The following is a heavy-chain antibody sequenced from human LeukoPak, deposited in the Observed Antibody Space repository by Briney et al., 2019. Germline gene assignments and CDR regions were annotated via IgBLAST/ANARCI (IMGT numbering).Heavy chain of an antibody. CDR3: ARDRSPPSRAIVATEYYFDY. V-gene: IGHV1-18*01. D-gene: IGHD5-12*01. J-gene: IGHJ4*02. CDR2: ISAYNGNT. Sequence: ASVKVSCKASGYTFTSYGISWVRQAPGQGLEWMGWISAYNGNTNYAQKPQGRVTMTTDTSTSTAYMELRSLRSDDTAVYYCARDRSPPSRAIVATEYYFDYWGQGTLVTVSS. CDR1: GYTFTSYG.